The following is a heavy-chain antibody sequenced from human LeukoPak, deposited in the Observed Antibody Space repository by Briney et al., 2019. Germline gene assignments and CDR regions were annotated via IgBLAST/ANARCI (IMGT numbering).Heavy chain of an antibody. J-gene: IGHJ4*02. V-gene: IGHV3-23*01. D-gene: IGHD2-15*01. Sequence: GGSLRLSCAASGFTFSKYAMTWVRQAPGKGLEWVSGISGSDGRTYYADSVKGRFITSRDNSKNTLYLQMDSLRAYGTAVYYCAKEGCSGGSCYYDLLYYFDYWGQGTLVTVSS. CDR1: GFTFSKYA. CDR3: AKEGCSGGSCYYDLLYYFDY. CDR2: ISGSDGRT.